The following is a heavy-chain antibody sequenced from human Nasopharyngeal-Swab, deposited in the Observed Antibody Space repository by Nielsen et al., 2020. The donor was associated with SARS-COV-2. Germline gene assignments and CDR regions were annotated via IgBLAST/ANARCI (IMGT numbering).Heavy chain of an antibody. CDR2: INPSGGST. J-gene: IGHJ6*02. V-gene: IGHV1-46*01. CDR3: AREGLGYYGSGGPYGMDV. D-gene: IGHD3-10*01. Sequence: VRQAPGQGLEWMGIINPSGGSTSYAQKFQGRVTMTRDTSTSTVYMELSSLRSEDTAVYYCAREGLGYYGSGGPYGMDVWGQGTTVTVSS.